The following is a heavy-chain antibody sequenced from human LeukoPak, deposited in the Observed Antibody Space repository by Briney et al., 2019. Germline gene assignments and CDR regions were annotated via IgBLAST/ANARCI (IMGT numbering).Heavy chain of an antibody. CDR1: GDSITNSIW. Sequence: SGTLSLTCDVSGDSITNSIWWSWLRQPPGKGLEWIGEIYHSGSNNYNPSLKSRVTISMDKSKNQFSLKLTSVTAADTAVYYCARGGDLVATPLDFGGQGILVTVSS. CDR3: ARGGDLVATPLDF. D-gene: IGHD4-23*01. CDR2: IYHSGSN. V-gene: IGHV4-4*02. J-gene: IGHJ4*02.